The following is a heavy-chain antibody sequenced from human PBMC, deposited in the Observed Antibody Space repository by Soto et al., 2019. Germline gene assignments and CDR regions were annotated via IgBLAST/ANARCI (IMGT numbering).Heavy chain of an antibody. D-gene: IGHD3-10*01. Sequence: EVQLVESGGGLVKPGGSLRLSCAASGFTFSSYSMNWVRQAPGKGLEWFSSISSSSSYIYYADSVKGRFTISRDNAKNSLYLQMNSLRAEDTAVYYCARDHQVVLWFGFDYWGQGTLVTVSS. CDR1: GFTFSSYS. CDR2: ISSSSSYI. CDR3: ARDHQVVLWFGFDY. J-gene: IGHJ4*02. V-gene: IGHV3-21*01.